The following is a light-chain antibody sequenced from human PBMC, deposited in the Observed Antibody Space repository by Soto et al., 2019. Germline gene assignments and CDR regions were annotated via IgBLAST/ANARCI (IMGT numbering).Light chain of an antibody. Sequence: EILLTQSPATLSVSPGETATLSCRASQNVLSDLAWYQQKPGQAPRLLVYGATTRATDAPAKFRGSGSGTEFSLTISRLEPEDFAVYYCQQYGSPPITFGQGTRLEIK. V-gene: IGKV3-20*01. CDR3: QQYGSPPIT. CDR2: GAT. J-gene: IGKJ5*01. CDR1: QNVLSD.